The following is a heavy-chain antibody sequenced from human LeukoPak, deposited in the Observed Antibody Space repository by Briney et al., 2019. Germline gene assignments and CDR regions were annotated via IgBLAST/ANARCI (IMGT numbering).Heavy chain of an antibody. D-gene: IGHD1-26*01. J-gene: IGHJ4*02. V-gene: IGHV3-21*01. CDR3: ARDRAGSFDY. CDR1: GFTFSSYS. CDR2: ISSSSYI. Sequence: GGSLRLSCAASGFTFSSYSMNWVRQAPGKGLEWVSSISSSSYIYYADSVKGRFTISRDNAKNSLYLQMNSLRAEGTAVYYCARDRAGSFDYWGQGTLVTVSS.